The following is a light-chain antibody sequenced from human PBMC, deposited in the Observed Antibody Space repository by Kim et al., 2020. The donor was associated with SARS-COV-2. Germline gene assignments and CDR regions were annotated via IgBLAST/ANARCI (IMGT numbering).Light chain of an antibody. CDR2: YEN. V-gene: IGLV3-21*04. CDR3: QVWDSSSAPHVV. J-gene: IGLJ2*01. CDR1: NIGSKS. Sequence: PGKTARIPCGGNNIGSKSVNWYQQKPGQAPVVVIYYENDRPSGIPARISGSNSGNTATLTISRVEAGDEADYYCQVWDSSSAPHVVFGGGTQLTVL.